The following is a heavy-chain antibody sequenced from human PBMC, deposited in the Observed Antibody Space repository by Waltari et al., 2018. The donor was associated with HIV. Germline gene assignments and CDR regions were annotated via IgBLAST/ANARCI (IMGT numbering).Heavy chain of an antibody. J-gene: IGHJ6*02. V-gene: IGHV3-9*01. Sequence: EVQLVVSGGGLVQPGGSLRLSCAVSGFPFAKYAMHWVRQVPGKGLGWVSGFSLDSDRIDCADSVKGRFTVSRDNAKNSLYLQMNSLRVEDTALYYCGKDLTPGGLDVWGQGTTVIVSS. CDR3: GKDLTPGGLDV. CDR1: GFPFAKYA. CDR2: FSLDSDRI.